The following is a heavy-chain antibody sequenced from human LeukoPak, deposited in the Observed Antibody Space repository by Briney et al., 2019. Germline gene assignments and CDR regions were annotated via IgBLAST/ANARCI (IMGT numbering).Heavy chain of an antibody. D-gene: IGHD3-10*01. CDR3: AREEGMGSGSYRNWFDP. J-gene: IGHJ5*02. V-gene: IGHV4-39*07. CDR2: IYYSGST. Sequence: SETLSLTCTVSGGSISSSSYYWGWIRQPPGKGLEWIGSIYYSGSTYYNPSLKSRVTISVDTSKNQFSLKLSSVTAADTAVYYCAREEGMGSGSYRNWFDPWGQGTLVTVSS. CDR1: GGSISSSSYY.